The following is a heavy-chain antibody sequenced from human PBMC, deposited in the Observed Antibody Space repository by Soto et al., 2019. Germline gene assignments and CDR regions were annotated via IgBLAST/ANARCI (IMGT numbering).Heavy chain of an antibody. CDR1: GYTFTSYD. Sequence: QVQLVQSGAEVKKPGASVKVSCKASGYTFTSYDINWVRQATGQGLEWMGWMNPNSGNTGYAQKFQGRVTMTRNTSRGTAYMELSSLRSEDTAVYYGAREISGSYRFDYWGQGTLVTVSS. D-gene: IGHD1-26*01. J-gene: IGHJ4*02. CDR3: AREISGSYRFDY. V-gene: IGHV1-8*01. CDR2: MNPNSGNT.